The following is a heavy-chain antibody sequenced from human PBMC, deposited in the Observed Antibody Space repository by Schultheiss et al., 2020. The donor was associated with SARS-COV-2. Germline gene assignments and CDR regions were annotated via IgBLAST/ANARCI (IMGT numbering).Heavy chain of an antibody. D-gene: IGHD6-13*01. CDR2: ISGSGGST. V-gene: IGHV3-23*01. CDR3: AKAYSSSWYDVSYWYFDL. CDR1: GFTFSSYA. J-gene: IGHJ2*01. Sequence: GGSLRLSCAASGFTFSSYAMTWVRQAPGKGLEWVSVISGSGGSTYYADSVKGRFTISRDNSKNTLYLQMNSLRAEDTAVYYCAKAYSSSWYDVSYWYFDLWVRGTLVTVSS.